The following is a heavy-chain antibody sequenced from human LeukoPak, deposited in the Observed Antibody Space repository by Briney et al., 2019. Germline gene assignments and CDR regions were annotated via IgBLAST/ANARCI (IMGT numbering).Heavy chain of an antibody. Sequence: SETLSLTCTVSGGSISSYYWSWIRQPPGKGLEWIGYIYYSGSTNYNPSLKSRVTISVDTSKNQFSLKLSTVTATDTAVYYCARLVCSSTSCLWAFDIWGQGTMVTVSS. D-gene: IGHD2-2*01. J-gene: IGHJ3*02. CDR1: GGSISSYY. CDR2: IYYSGST. V-gene: IGHV4-59*08. CDR3: ARLVCSSTSCLWAFDI.